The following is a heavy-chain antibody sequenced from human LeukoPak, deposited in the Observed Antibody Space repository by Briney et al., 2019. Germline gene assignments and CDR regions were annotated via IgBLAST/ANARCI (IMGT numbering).Heavy chain of an antibody. V-gene: IGHV1-3*01. J-gene: IGHJ4*02. Sequence: ASVKVSCKASGYTFTNYAVNWMRQAPGQRLEWMGWINAGNGDTKFSQNYQARVTITRDASASTAYMELSSLTSEDTAVYFCARGLWSAHRREYYFDSWGQGTLVTVSS. CDR3: ARGLWSAHRREYYFDS. D-gene: IGHD3-3*01. CDR1: GYTFTNYA. CDR2: INAGNGDT.